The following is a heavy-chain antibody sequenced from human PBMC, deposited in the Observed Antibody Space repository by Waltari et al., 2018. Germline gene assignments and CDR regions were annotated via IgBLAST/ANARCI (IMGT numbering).Heavy chain of an antibody. CDR2: MSSSSTSI. CDR1: GFTFSSYN. D-gene: IGHD6-13*01. CDR3: ASRSATGRYFDY. Sequence: EVQLVESGGGLVQPGGSLRLSCAASGFTFSSYNMNGVRQDPGKGLEWVSLMSSSSTSIDAADSLKGRFTISRDNAQNSLYLQLNSLRAEDTAVYYCASRSATGRYFDYWGQGTLVTVSS. J-gene: IGHJ4*02. V-gene: IGHV3-48*01.